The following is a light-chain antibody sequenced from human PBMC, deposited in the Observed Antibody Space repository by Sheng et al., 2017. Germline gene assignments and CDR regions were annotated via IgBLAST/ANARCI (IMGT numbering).Light chain of an antibody. J-gene: IGKJ1*01. CDR2: GAS. CDR3: QQYGSSPT. CDR1: QSVTTY. V-gene: IGKV3-20*01. Sequence: EIVLTQSPATLSLSPGERATLSCRASQSVTTYLAWYQQKPGQAPRLLIYGASTRATGIPARFSGSGSGTEFTLTISRLEPEDFAVYYCQQYGSSPTF.